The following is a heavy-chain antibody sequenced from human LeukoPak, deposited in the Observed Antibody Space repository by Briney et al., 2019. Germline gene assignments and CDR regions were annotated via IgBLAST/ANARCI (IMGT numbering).Heavy chain of an antibody. J-gene: IGHJ4*02. CDR3: ARDPYYYESSGYQ. CDR2: IYTSGST. V-gene: IGHV4-61*02. CDR1: GGSISSGSYN. Sequence: SETLSLTCTVSGGSISSGSYNWSWIRQPAGKGLEWIGRIYTSGSTNYNPSLKSRVTISVDTSKNQFSLKLSSVTAADMAVYYCARDPYYYESSGYQWGQGTLVTISS. D-gene: IGHD3-22*01.